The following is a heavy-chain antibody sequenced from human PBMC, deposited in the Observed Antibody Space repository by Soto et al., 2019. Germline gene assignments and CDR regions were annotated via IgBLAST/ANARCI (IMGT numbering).Heavy chain of an antibody. D-gene: IGHD2-15*01. CDR3: ARDGRSGNLDY. V-gene: IGHV3-72*01. Sequence: PGGSLRLSCAASGFTFSDHYMDWVRQAPGKGLEWVGRTRNKANSYTTEYAASVKGRFTISRDDSKNSLYLQMNSLKTEDTAVYYCARDGRSGNLDYWGQGTLVTVSS. CDR1: GFTFSDHY. J-gene: IGHJ4*02. CDR2: TRNKANSYTT.